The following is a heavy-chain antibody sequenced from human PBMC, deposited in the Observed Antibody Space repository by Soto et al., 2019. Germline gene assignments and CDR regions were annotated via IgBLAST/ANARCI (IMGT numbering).Heavy chain of an antibody. CDR3: ARENNGDYLNWFDP. D-gene: IGHD4-17*01. CDR1: GFTFSSYS. Sequence: EVQLVESGGGLVQPGGSLRLSCAASGFTFSSYSMNWVRQAPGKGLEWVSYISSSSSTIYYADSVKGRFTISRDNAKNSLYVQMNSLGDEDTAVYYCARENNGDYLNWFDPWGQGTLVTVSS. V-gene: IGHV3-48*02. J-gene: IGHJ5*02. CDR2: ISSSSSTI.